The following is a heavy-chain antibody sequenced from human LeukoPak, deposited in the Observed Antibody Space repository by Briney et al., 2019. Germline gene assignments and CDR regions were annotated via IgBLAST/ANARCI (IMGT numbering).Heavy chain of an antibody. Sequence: SETLSLICSVSGGSIPSSTYSWGWIRQPPGKGLEWNGSFYYTGDTYYGPSLKSRVTISVDSSKNHFSLNLTSLTAADTAVYYCARLLPYCSEGICYFWEYFDSWGQGTLVTVSS. CDR3: ARLLPYCSEGICYFWEYFDS. D-gene: IGHD2-15*01. CDR1: GGSIPSSTYS. J-gene: IGHJ4*02. V-gene: IGHV4-39*02. CDR2: FYYTGDT.